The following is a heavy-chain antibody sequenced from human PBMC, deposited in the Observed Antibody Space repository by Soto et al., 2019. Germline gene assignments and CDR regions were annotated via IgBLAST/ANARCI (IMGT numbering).Heavy chain of an antibody. CDR2: ISGSGGST. CDR1: GFTFSSYA. V-gene: IGHV3-23*01. CDR3: AKVHDGSTFGGVIVTGNFDY. D-gene: IGHD3-16*02. Sequence: EVQLLESGGGLVQPGGSLRLSCAASGFTFSSYAMSWVRQAPGKGLEWVSAISGSGGSTYYADSVKGRFTISRDNSKNTMYLQMNSLRAEDTAVYYCAKVHDGSTFGGVIVTGNFDYWGQGTMVTVSS. J-gene: IGHJ4*02.